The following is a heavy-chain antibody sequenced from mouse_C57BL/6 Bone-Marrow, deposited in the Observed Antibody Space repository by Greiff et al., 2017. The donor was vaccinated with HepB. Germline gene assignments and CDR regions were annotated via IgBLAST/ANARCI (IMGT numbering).Heavy chain of an antibody. CDR3: TTLWPDAMDY. J-gene: IGHJ4*01. V-gene: IGHV14-4*01. Sequence: EVHLVESGAELVRPGASVKLSCTASGFNIKDDYMHWVKQRPEQGLEWIGWIDPENGDTEYASKFQGKATITADTSSNTAYLQLSSLTSEDTAVYYCTTLWPDAMDYWGQGTSVTVSS. CDR2: IDPENGDT. D-gene: IGHD1-1*02. CDR1: GFNIKDDY.